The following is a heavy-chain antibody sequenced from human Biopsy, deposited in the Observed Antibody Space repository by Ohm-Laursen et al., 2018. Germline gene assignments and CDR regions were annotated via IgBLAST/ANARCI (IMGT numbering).Heavy chain of an antibody. CDR3: VRGVDYYDPYHYYALDV. CDR2: INQSGRT. V-gene: IGHV4-34*01. Sequence: GTLSLTCEVYGKTFSDYYWSWIRQPPGKGLEWIRQINQSGRTNYNPSLKSRVTISVDTSKNQFSLKVRSVTAADTAVYYCVRGVDYYDPYHYYALDVWGQGTTVTVSS. CDR1: GKTFSDYY. D-gene: IGHD3-22*01. J-gene: IGHJ6*02.